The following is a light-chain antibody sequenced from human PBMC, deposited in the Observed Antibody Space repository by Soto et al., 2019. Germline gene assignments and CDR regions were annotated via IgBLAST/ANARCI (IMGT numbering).Light chain of an antibody. Sequence: EIVLTQSPGTLSLSPGERATLSCRASQSVSNNYLAWYQQKPGQAPRLLIYGASSRATGIPDRFSGSGSGTDFTLIMSRLEPEDFAVYYCQQYGSSSITFGQGTRLEIK. V-gene: IGKV3-20*01. J-gene: IGKJ5*01. CDR2: GAS. CDR1: QSVSNNY. CDR3: QQYGSSSIT.